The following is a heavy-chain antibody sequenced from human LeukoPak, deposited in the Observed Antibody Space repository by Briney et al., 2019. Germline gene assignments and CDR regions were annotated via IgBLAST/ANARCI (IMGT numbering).Heavy chain of an antibody. D-gene: IGHD1-26*01. CDR3: ARYNGTYYTY. CDR1: GGSISSFY. CDR2: IFYTGTT. Sequence: SETLSLTRTVSGGSISSFYWSWIRQPPGKGLEWIGYIFYTGTTYYNPSLKSRVTISVDTSKNQFSLKLSSVTAADTAVYYCARYNGTYYTYWGQGTLVTVSP. V-gene: IGHV4-59*01. J-gene: IGHJ4*02.